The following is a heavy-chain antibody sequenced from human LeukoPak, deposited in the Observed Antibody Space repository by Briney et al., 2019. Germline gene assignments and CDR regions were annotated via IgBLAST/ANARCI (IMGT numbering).Heavy chain of an antibody. Sequence: SETLSLTCAVSGGSISSSNWWSWVRQPPGKGLEWIGEIYHSGSTNYNPSLKSRVTISVDKSKNQFSLKLSSVTAADTAVYYCASAGDYGFKYFQHWGQGTLVTVSS. D-gene: IGHD4-17*01. CDR1: GGSISSSNW. J-gene: IGHJ1*01. CDR3: ASAGDYGFKYFQH. V-gene: IGHV4-4*02. CDR2: IYHSGST.